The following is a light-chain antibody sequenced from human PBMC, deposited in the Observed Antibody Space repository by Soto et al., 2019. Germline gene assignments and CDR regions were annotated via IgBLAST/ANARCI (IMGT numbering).Light chain of an antibody. J-gene: IGLJ1*01. Sequence: QSVLTQPPSMAGSPGQSVTISCAGTSSDVGGYDYVSWYQQHPGKAPKLLIYDVTKRPSGVPDRFSGSKSGNTASLTISGLQAEDEADFFCCSYGGSFPYVFGTGTKVTVL. CDR3: CSYGGSFPYV. V-gene: IGLV2-11*01. CDR1: SSDVGGYDY. CDR2: DVT.